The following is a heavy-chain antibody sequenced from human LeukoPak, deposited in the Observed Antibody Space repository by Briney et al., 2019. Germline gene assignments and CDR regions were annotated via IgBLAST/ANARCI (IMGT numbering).Heavy chain of an antibody. J-gene: IGHJ3*02. CDR3: ARRSITTAGGAFDI. D-gene: IGHD3-10*01. CDR2: IYYSGST. V-gene: IGHV4-59*08. Sequence: PSETLSLTCAVYGWSFNDYYWSWIRQPPGKGLEWIGYIYYSGSTNYNPSLKSRVTISVDTSKNQFSLKLSSVTAADTAVYYCARRSITTAGGAFDIWGQGTMVTVSS. CDR1: GWSFNDYY.